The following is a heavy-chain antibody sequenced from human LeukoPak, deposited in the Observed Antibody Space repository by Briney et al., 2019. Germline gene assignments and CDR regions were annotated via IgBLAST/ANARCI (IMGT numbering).Heavy chain of an antibody. V-gene: IGHV3-49*04. Sequence: GGSLRLSCAASGFTFSSYAMSWVRQAPGKGLEWVGFIRSKAYGRSTEYAASVKGRFTMPRDDSKSIAYLQMNSLKSEDTGVYYCSRYCSGGSCYSDSDYWGQGTLVTVSS. J-gene: IGHJ4*02. D-gene: IGHD2-15*01. CDR3: SRYCSGGSCYSDSDY. CDR1: GFTFSSYA. CDR2: IRSKAYGRST.